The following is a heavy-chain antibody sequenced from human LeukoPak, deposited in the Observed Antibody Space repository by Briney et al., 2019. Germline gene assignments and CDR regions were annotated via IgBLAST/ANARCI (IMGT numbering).Heavy chain of an antibody. CDR1: GYSITSAYY. D-gene: IGHD6-19*01. Sequence: PSETLSLTCTVSGYSITSAYYWGWIRQPPGKGLEWIGSFFLKGSTYYNPSLKSRVTISVDTSKNQFSLTLSSVTAADTAVYYCASRDNSGWFPFDYWGQGTLVTVSS. V-gene: IGHV4-38-2*02. J-gene: IGHJ4*02. CDR3: ASRDNSGWFPFDY. CDR2: FFLKGST.